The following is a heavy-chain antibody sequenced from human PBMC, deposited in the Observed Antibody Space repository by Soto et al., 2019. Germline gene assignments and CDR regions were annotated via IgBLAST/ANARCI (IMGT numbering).Heavy chain of an antibody. CDR2: INHSGST. D-gene: IGHD4-17*01. CDR3: ARGRVTYGDYDFRMMTTDFDY. CDR1: GGSFSGYY. J-gene: IGHJ4*02. Sequence: SETLSLTCAVYGGSFSGYYWSWIRQPPGKGLEWIGEINHSGSTNYNPSLKSRVTISVDTSKNQFSLKLSSVTAADTAVYYCARGRVTYGDYDFRMMTTDFDYWGQGTLVTSPQ. V-gene: IGHV4-34*01.